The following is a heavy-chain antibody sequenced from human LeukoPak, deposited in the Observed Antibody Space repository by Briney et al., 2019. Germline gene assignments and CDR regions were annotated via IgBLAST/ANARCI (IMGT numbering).Heavy chain of an antibody. V-gene: IGHV4-59*08. D-gene: IGHD3-10*01. Sequence: SETLSLTCTVSGGSISSYYWSWIRQPPGKGLEWIGYIYYSGSTNYNPSLKSRVTISVDTSKNQFSLKLSSVTAADTAVYYCARLGFGELFWFDPWGQGTLVTVSS. J-gene: IGHJ5*02. CDR2: IYYSGST. CDR3: ARLGFGELFWFDP. CDR1: GGSISSYY.